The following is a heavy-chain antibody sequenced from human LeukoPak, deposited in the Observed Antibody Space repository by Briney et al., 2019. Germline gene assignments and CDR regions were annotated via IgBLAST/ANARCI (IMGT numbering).Heavy chain of an antibody. CDR2: ISAYNGNT. V-gene: IGHV1-18*04. J-gene: IGHJ4*02. CDR1: GYTFTSYG. D-gene: IGHD2-2*01. Sequence: ASVKVSCKASGYTFTSYGIRWVRQAPGQGLEWMGWISAYNGNTNYAQKLQGRVTMTTDTSTSTAYMELRSLRSDYTAVYYCARAMGELGYCSSTSCYVAPPDYWGQGTLVTVSS. CDR3: ARAMGELGYCSSTSCYVAPPDY.